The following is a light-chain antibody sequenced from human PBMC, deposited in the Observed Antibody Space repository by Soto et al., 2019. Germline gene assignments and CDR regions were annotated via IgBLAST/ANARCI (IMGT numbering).Light chain of an antibody. CDR3: QVWDSSSDHVV. CDR1: NIGSKS. V-gene: IGLV3-21*04. CDR2: YDS. Sequence: SYELTQPPSVSVDPGKTARITCGGNNIGSKSVHWYQQKPGQAPVPVIYYDSDRPSGIPERFSGSNSGNTATLTISRVEAGDEADYYCQVWDSSSDHVVFGGGTKLTVL. J-gene: IGLJ2*01.